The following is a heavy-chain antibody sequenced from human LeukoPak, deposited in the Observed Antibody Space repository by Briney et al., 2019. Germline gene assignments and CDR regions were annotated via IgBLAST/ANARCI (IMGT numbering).Heavy chain of an antibody. D-gene: IGHD3-22*01. CDR2: ISGSTRSQ. CDR3: ARDRQKATMITTEFDY. CDR1: RFTFSTYA. J-gene: IGHJ4*02. V-gene: IGHV3-48*01. Sequence: GGSLRLSCAASRFTFSTYAMNWVRQAPGKGLEWVSYISGSTRSQEYADSVKGRFTISRDNAKNSLYLQMNSLRAEDTAVYYCARDRQKATMITTEFDYWGQGTLVTVSS.